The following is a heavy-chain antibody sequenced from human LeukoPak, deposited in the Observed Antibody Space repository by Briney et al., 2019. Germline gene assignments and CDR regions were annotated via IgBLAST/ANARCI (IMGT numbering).Heavy chain of an antibody. CDR2: ISAYNGNT. J-gene: IGHJ3*02. Sequence: ASVKVSCKASGYSFTSHYMHWVRQAPGQGLEWMGWISAYNGNTNYAQKLQGRVTMTTDTSTSTAYMELRSLRSDDTAVYYCARTRITMVRGVLYRDAFDIWGQGTMVTVSS. V-gene: IGHV1-18*04. D-gene: IGHD3-10*01. CDR1: GYSFTSHY. CDR3: ARTRITMVRGVLYRDAFDI.